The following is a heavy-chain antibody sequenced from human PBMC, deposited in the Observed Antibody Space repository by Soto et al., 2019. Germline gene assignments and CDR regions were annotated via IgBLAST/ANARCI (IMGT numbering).Heavy chain of an antibody. J-gene: IGHJ4*02. D-gene: IGHD3-9*01. Sequence: QVQLQESGPGLVKPSQTLSLTCTVSGGSISSGDYYWSWIRQPTGKGLEWIGYIYYSGSTYYNPSLKSRVTISVDTSKNQCSLKLSSVTAADTAVYYCARGHHYEILTGYWDYWGQGTLVTVSS. CDR3: ARGHHYEILTGYWDY. CDR1: GGSISSGDYY. CDR2: IYYSGST. V-gene: IGHV4-30-4*01.